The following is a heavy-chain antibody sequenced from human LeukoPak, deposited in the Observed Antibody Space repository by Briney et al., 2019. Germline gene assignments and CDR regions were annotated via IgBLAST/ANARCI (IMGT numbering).Heavy chain of an antibody. J-gene: IGHJ4*02. Sequence: SETLSLTCTVSGGSISSYYWSWIRQPAGKGLEWIGRIYTSGSTNYNPSLKSRVTISVDTSKNQFSLKLSSVTAADTAVYYCARENLGFGSSAIDYWGQGTLVTVSS. CDR1: GGSISSYY. CDR2: IYTSGST. CDR3: ARENLGFGSSAIDY. D-gene: IGHD6-6*01. V-gene: IGHV4-4*07.